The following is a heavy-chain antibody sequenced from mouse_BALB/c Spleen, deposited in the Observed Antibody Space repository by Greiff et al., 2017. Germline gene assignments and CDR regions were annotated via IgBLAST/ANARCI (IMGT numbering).Heavy chain of an antibody. Sequence: EVQLQESGAELVKPGASVKLSCTASGFNIKDTYMHWVKQRPEQGLEWIGRIDPANGNTKYDPKFQGKATITADTSSNTAYLQLSSLTSEDTAVYYCARGLRLDFAMDYWGQGTSVTVSS. V-gene: IGHV14-3*02. J-gene: IGHJ4*01. D-gene: IGHD1-2*01. CDR2: IDPANGNT. CDR3: ARGLRLDFAMDY. CDR1: GFNIKDTY.